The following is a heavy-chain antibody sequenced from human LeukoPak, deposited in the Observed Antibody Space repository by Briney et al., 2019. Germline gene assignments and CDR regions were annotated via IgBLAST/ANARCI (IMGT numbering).Heavy chain of an antibody. V-gene: IGHV4-38-2*01. J-gene: IGHJ4*02. D-gene: IGHD3-3*01. CDR2: IYHSGST. Sequence: PSETLSLTCAVSGYSISSAYYWGWIRQPPGKGLEWIASIYHSGSTYYNPSLKSRVTISVDTSKNQFSLKLSSVTAADTAVYYCINYDFWSGYVLWGQGTLVSVSS. CDR3: INYDFWSGYVL. CDR1: GYSISSAYY.